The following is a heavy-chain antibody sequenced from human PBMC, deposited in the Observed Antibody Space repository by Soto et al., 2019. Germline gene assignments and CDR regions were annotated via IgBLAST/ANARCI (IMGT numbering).Heavy chain of an antibody. CDR3: ARGVVSTGYFDY. CDR1: GFTFSDHY. CDR2: SRDKVHSHTT. J-gene: IGHJ4*02. D-gene: IGHD5-12*01. Sequence: GGSLRLSCAASGFTFSDHYMDWVRQAPGKGLEWVGRSRDKVHSHTTEYAASVKGRFTISRGDSENSLYLQMNSPKTEDTAVYYCARGVVSTGYFDYWGQGTLVTVSS. V-gene: IGHV3-72*01.